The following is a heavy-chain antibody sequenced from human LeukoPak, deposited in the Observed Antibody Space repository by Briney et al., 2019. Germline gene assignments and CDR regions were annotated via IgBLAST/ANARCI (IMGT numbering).Heavy chain of an antibody. CDR1: GYTFTSYG. CDR2: ISAYNGNT. J-gene: IGHJ4*02. V-gene: IGHV1-18*04. D-gene: IGHD3-10*01. Sequence: ASVKVSCKASGYTFTSYGISWVRQAPGHGLEWIGWISAYNGNTNYAQKLQGRVTMTTDTSTSTAYMELRSLRSDDTAVYYCARGRYYYGSGSYHDYWGQGTLVTVSS. CDR3: ARGRYYYGSGSYHDY.